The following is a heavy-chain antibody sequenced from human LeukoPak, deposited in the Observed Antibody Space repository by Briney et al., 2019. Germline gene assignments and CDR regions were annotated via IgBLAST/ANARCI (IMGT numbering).Heavy chain of an antibody. Sequence: SETLSLTCTVSGGSISSYYWSWIRQPAGKGLEWIGRVYTSGSTNYNPSLKSRVTMSVDTSKNQFSLKLSSVTAADTAVYYCARTKRAAAANWYSVFDYWGQGTLVTVSS. D-gene: IGHD6-13*01. V-gene: IGHV4-4*07. J-gene: IGHJ4*02. CDR3: ARTKRAAAANWYSVFDY. CDR1: GGSISSYY. CDR2: VYTSGST.